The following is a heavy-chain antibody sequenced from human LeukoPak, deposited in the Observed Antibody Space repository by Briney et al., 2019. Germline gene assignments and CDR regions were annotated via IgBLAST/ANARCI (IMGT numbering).Heavy chain of an antibody. CDR1: GLTFSNAW. CDR2: IKSKTDGGTT. Sequence: GGSLRLSCAASGLTFSNAWTSWVRQAPGKGLEWVGRIKSKTDGGTTDYAAPLKGRFTISRDDSKNTLYLQMNSLKTEDTAVYYCTTDSGRLVVTWGQGTLVTVSS. CDR3: TTDSGRLVVT. J-gene: IGHJ4*02. D-gene: IGHD3-22*01. V-gene: IGHV3-15*01.